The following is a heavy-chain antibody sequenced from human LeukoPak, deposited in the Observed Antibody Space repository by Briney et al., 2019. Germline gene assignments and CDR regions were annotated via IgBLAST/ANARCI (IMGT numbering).Heavy chain of an antibody. CDR1: GFSFGGYT. Sequence: GGSLRLSCAASGFSFGGYTMHWVRQAPGKGLEWVSLISWNGYSTSYGDSVKGRFTISRDNSKNSLYLQMNSLRAEDTALYYCAKDAIVGATRPYYFDYWGQGTLVTVSS. V-gene: IGHV3-43*01. CDR2: ISWNGYST. CDR3: AKDAIVGATRPYYFDY. J-gene: IGHJ4*02. D-gene: IGHD1-26*01.